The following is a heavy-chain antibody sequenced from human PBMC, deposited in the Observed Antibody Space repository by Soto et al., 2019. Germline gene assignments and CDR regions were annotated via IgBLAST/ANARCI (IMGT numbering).Heavy chain of an antibody. CDR3: ARVGLGYRSGGSCLEGWVDP. V-gene: IGHV1-69*06. Sequence: SVKVSCKASGGTFSSYAISWVRQAPGQGLEWMGGIIPIFGTANYAQKFQGRVTITADKSTSTAYMELSSLRSEDTAVYYCARVGLGYRSGGSCLEGWVDPWGQGTLVTVSS. CDR2: IIPIFGTA. D-gene: IGHD2-15*01. J-gene: IGHJ5*02. CDR1: GGTFSSYA.